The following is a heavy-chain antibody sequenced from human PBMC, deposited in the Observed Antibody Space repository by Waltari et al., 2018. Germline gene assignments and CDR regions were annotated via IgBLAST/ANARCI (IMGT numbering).Heavy chain of an antibody. J-gene: IGHJ4*02. D-gene: IGHD3-3*01. CDR2: IKQDGSEK. CDR1: GFTFSSYG. Sequence: EVQLVESGGGLVQPGGSLRLSCAASGFTFSSYGMSWVRQAPGKGLEWVANIKQDGSEKYYVDSVKGRFTISRDNAKNSLYLQMNSLRAEDTAVYYCARDPSFGVVKPIYFDYWGQGTLVTVSS. V-gene: IGHV3-7*01. CDR3: ARDPSFGVVKPIYFDY.